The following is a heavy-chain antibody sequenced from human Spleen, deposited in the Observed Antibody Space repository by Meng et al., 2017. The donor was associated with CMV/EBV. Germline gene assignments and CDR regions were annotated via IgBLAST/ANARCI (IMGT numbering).Heavy chain of an antibody. D-gene: IGHD1-26*01. CDR2: ITIYNGNT. Sequence: CKASGYTFTTYGISWVRQAPGEGLEWMGWITIYNGNTNYAQKLQGRVTMTIDTSTSTAYMELRSLRSDDTAVYYCARFRGSWVQWLDYWGQGTLVTVSS. J-gene: IGHJ4*02. CDR3: ARFRGSWVQWLDY. V-gene: IGHV1-18*01. CDR1: GYTFTTYG.